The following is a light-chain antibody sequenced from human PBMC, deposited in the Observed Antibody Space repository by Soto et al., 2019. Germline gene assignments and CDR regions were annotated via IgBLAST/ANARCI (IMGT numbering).Light chain of an antibody. CDR2: GTF. CDR3: QQYDTSPLT. CDR1: QSVGSSS. J-gene: IGKJ4*01. V-gene: IGKV3-20*01. Sequence: EIVLTQSPGTLSLSPGERATLSCGASQSVGSSSLAWYQQRPGQAPSLLIYGTFRRATGIPDRFSGSGSGTDFTLTISRLEPEDFAVYCCQQYDTSPLTFGGGTKVEI.